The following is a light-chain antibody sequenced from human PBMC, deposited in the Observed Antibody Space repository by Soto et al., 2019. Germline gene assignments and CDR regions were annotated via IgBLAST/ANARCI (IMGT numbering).Light chain of an antibody. CDR3: CSYAGNYTF. V-gene: IGLV2-11*01. CDR2: DVT. CDR1: SNDVGGYDY. J-gene: IGLJ2*01. Sequence: QSALTQPRSVSGSPGQSVTIPCTGTSNDVGGYDYVSWYQQYPGKAPTYILYDVTKRPSGVPDRFSGSKSGNTASLTISGLQADDEADYYCCSYAGNYTFFGGGTQLTVL.